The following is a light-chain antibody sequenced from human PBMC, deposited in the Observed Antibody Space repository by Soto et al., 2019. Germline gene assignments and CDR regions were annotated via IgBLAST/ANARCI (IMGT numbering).Light chain of an antibody. V-gene: IGLV2-11*01. CDR3: CSYAGRYTWV. Sequence: QSALTQPRSVSGSPGQSVTISCTGTSSDVGGYDYVSWYQQHPGKAPEFMIYDVSKRPSGVPDRFSGSKSGNTASLTISGLQADDEADYYCCSYAGRYTWVFGTGTKVTVL. CDR1: SSDVGGYDY. CDR2: DVS. J-gene: IGLJ1*01.